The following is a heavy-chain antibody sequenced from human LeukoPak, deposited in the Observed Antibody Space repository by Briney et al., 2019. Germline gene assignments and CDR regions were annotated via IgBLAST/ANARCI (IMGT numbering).Heavy chain of an antibody. D-gene: IGHD2-15*01. J-gene: IGHJ5*02. CDR1: GGSISTNY. V-gene: IGHV4-59*08. CDR3: ARHFCSGGSCYFRHWFDP. Sequence: PSETLCLTCSVSGGSISTNYWSWIRQPPGRGLEWIGYIHYSGDTNYNPSLKSRVTISTDTSKNQFSLKLSSVTAADTAMYYCARHFCSGGSCYFRHWFDPWGQGILVTVSS. CDR2: IHYSGDT.